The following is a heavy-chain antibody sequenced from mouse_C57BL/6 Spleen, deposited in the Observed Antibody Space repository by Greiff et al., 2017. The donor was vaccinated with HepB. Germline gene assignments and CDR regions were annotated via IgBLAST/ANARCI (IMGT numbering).Heavy chain of an antibody. CDR3: AREGLITTLVPPYYYAMDY. CDR1: GYTFTDYN. J-gene: IGHJ4*01. D-gene: IGHD1-1*01. V-gene: IGHV1-22*01. CDR2: INPNNGGT. Sequence: EVQLQQSGPELVKPGASVKMSCKASGYTFTDYNMHWVKQSHGKSLEWIGYINPNNGGTSYNQKFKGKATLTVNKSSRTAYMELRSLTSEDSAVYYCAREGLITTLVPPYYYAMDYWGQGTSVTVSS.